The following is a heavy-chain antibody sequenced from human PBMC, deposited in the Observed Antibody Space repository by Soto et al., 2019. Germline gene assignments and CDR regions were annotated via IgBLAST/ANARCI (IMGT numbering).Heavy chain of an antibody. J-gene: IGHJ4*02. Sequence: VVSLILSCSSSVFTIIHSWISWVRQAPGKWLEWVGRIKSNGVGGTADYASPVKGIFTISRDDSRNTLYLQMSSLKTEDTAVYYCITKYNGTPASPYLELWGRGTMVTVSS. CDR2: IKSNGVGGTA. CDR1: VFTIIHSW. CDR3: ITKYNGTPASPYLEL. V-gene: IGHV3-15*01. D-gene: IGHD1-26*01.